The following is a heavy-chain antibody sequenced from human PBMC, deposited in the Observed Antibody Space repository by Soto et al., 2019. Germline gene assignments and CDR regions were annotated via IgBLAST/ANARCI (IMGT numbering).Heavy chain of an antibody. V-gene: IGHV4-39*01. CDR1: GASFSTTTYY. Sequence: SETLSLTCTVSGASFSTTTYYWGWIRQPPGKGLEWIASSHYGGMTYYTPSLKSRVTMSIDISKRQFSLRLHSVSVADTAVYYCASNSYYYDSSGYYFYFDYWGQGTLVTVSS. CDR3: ASNSYYYDSSGYYFYFDY. J-gene: IGHJ4*02. D-gene: IGHD3-22*01. CDR2: SHYGGMT.